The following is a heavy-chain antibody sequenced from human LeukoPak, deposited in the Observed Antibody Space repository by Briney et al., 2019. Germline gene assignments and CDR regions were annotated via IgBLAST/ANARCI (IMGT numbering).Heavy chain of an antibody. CDR1: GFTFDDYA. CDR3: AKGSYYYDSSGYQQPLFDY. J-gene: IGHJ4*02. V-gene: IGHV3-43*02. Sequence: GGSLRLSCAASGFTFDDYAMHWVRQAPGKGLEWVSLISGDGGSTYYADSVKGRFTISRDDSKNSLYLQMNSLRTEDTALYYCAKGSYYYDSSGYQQPLFDYWGQGTLVTVSS. CDR2: ISGDGGST. D-gene: IGHD3-22*01.